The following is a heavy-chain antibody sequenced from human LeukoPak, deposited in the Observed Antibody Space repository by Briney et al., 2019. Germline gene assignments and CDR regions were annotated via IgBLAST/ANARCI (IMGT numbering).Heavy chain of an antibody. CDR2: ISSSSSYI. CDR1: GFTFSSYS. J-gene: IGHJ6*03. D-gene: IGHD2-2*01. CDR3: ARDFTIVVPAAIVSGYYYMDV. Sequence: GGSXRLSCAASGFTFSSYSMNWVRQAPGKGLEWVSSISSSSSYIYYADSVKGRFTISRDNAKNSLYLQMNSLRAEDTAVYYCARDFTIVVPAAIVSGYYYMDVWGKGTTVTVSS. V-gene: IGHV3-21*01.